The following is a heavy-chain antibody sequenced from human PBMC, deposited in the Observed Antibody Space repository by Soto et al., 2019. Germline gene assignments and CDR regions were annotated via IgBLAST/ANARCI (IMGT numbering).Heavy chain of an antibody. CDR3: ARDGPTIVAKDAFDI. CDR1: GYTFTTYG. D-gene: IGHD2-21*01. J-gene: IGHJ3*02. V-gene: IGHV1-18*01. Sequence: QGPLVQSGVEVKKPGASVKVSCKASGYTFTTYGISWVRQAPGQGLEWMGWISAYENNTDYAQKFQGRVTMTTDTSTTTVYMDLRNLRSDDTAMYYCARDGPTIVAKDAFDIWCQGTMVTVS. CDR2: ISAYENNT.